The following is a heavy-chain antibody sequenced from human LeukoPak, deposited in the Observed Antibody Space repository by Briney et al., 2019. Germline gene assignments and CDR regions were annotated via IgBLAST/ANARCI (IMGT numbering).Heavy chain of an antibody. V-gene: IGHV3-30*02. CDR1: GFTFSSYG. CDR2: IRYDGSNK. Sequence: GGSLRLSCAASGFTFSSYGMHWVRQAPGKGLEWVAFIRYDGSNKYYADSVKGRFTISRDNSKNTLYLQMNSLRAEDTAVYYCAKVQGGEQQPYDAFDIWGQGTMVTVSS. J-gene: IGHJ3*02. CDR3: AKVQGGEQQPYDAFDI. D-gene: IGHD6-13*01.